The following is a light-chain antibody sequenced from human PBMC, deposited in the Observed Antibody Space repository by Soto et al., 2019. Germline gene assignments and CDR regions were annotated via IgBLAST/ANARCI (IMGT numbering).Light chain of an antibody. J-gene: IGLJ1*01. V-gene: IGLV1-40*03. CDR1: SSNIGAGYA. Sequence: VGTQPPSVSGSPGQTITISCSGTSSNIGAGYAVHWYQHLPGTAPKLLIFDNTDRPSGVPDRFSGSRSGASASLAIAGLQADDEGDYYCQSSDNSPDISYVFGSGTRVTVL. CDR2: DNT. CDR3: QSSDNSPDISYV.